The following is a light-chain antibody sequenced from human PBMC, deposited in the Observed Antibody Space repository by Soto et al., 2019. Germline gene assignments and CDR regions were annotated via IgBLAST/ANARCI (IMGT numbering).Light chain of an antibody. CDR2: DDN. Sequence: NFMLTQPHSVSESPGKTVTISCTRSSGSIVSSYVQWYQQRPGSSPTTVIYDDNQRPSGVPDRFSGSIDSSSNSASLTISGLKTEDEADYYCQSYDNSNWVFGGGTKLTVL. CDR1: SGSIVSSY. V-gene: IGLV6-57*01. CDR3: QSYDNSNWV. J-gene: IGLJ3*02.